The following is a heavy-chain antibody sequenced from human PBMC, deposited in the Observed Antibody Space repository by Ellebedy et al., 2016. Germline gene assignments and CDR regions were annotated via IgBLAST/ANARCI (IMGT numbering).Heavy chain of an antibody. CDR2: IIPILGIA. CDR3: ATGETSPDAFDI. V-gene: IGHV1-69*04. J-gene: IGHJ3*02. CDR1: GGTFSSYA. Sequence: ASVKVSCKASGGTFSSYAISWVRQAPGQGLEWKGRIIPILGIANDAQKFQGRVTITADKSTSTAYMELSSLRSEDTAVDYCATGETSPDAFDIWGQGTMVTVSS. D-gene: IGHD1-1*01.